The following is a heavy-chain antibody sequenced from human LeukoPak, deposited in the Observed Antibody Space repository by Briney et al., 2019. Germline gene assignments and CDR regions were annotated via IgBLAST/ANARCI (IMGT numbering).Heavy chain of an antibody. V-gene: IGHV4-39*01. CDR1: GGSIRSTSYY. CDR2: IYYSGTT. D-gene: IGHD6-19*01. Sequence: SGTLSLTCTVSGGSIRSTSYYWGWIRQPPGKGLEWIGSIYYSGTTYYNPSLKSRVTISVDTSKNQFSLKLSSVTAADTAVYYCARQWDSSGCHYDYWGQGTLVTVSS. J-gene: IGHJ4*02. CDR3: ARQWDSSGCHYDY.